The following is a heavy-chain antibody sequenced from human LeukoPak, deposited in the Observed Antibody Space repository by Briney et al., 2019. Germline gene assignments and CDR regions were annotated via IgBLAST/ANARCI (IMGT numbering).Heavy chain of an antibody. CDR3: ARPYCNVRACHDYFDY. J-gene: IGHJ4*02. CDR2: INPSGGST. D-gene: IGHD2/OR15-2a*01. V-gene: IGHV1-46*01. CDR1: GYTFTSYY. Sequence: ASVKVSCKASGYTFTSYYMHWVRQAPGQGLEWMGIINPSGGSTSYAQKFQGRVTMTRDTSISTAYMELSRLRSDDTAVYYCARPYCNVRACHDYFDYWGQGTLVTVSS.